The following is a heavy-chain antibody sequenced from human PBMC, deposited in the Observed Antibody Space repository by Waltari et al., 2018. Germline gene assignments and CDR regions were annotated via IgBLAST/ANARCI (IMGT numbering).Heavy chain of an antibody. Sequence: QVVLVESGGGVVQPGTSLTLSCVASGFTFRNYPMQWVRQAPGKGLEWLAVVSSDGSTKNFADSVKGRFSVSRDNSKNMLYLQMNNLRVQDTAFYYCATNEIPWHWGQGTLVTVSS. CDR3: ATNEIPWH. J-gene: IGHJ4*02. D-gene: IGHD2-2*02. V-gene: IGHV3-30*01. CDR2: VSSDGSTK. CDR1: GFTFRNYP.